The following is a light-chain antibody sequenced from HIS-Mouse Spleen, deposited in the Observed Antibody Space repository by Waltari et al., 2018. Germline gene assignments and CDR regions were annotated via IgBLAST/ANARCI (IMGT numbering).Light chain of an antibody. J-gene: IGLJ2*01. V-gene: IGLV3-10*01. Sequence: SYELTQPPSVSVSPGQTARIPCSGDALPKKYAYWSQQKSGQAPGLVIYEDSKRPSGIPERFSGSSSGTMATLTISGAQVEDEADYYCYSTDSSGNHRVFGGGTKLTVL. CDR1: ALPKKY. CDR3: YSTDSSGNHRV. CDR2: EDS.